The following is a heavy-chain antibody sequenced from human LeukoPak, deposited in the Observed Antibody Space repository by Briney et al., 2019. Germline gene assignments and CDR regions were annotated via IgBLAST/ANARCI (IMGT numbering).Heavy chain of an antibody. D-gene: IGHD3-16*01. V-gene: IGHV3-21*01. Sequence: GGSLRLSCAASGFTFSSYSMNWVRQAPGKGLEWVSSISSSSSYIYYADSVKGRFTISRDNAKNSLYLQMNSLRAEDTAVYYCAKRMTTSSRGSFHYWGQGTLVTVSS. CDR2: ISSSSSYI. CDR3: AKRMTTSSRGSFHY. J-gene: IGHJ4*02. CDR1: GFTFSSYS.